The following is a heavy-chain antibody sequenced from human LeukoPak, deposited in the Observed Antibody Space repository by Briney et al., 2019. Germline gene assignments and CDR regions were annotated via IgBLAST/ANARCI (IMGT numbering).Heavy chain of an antibody. D-gene: IGHD3-22*01. Sequence: SSETLSLTCTVSGYSISSGYYWGWIRQPPVKGLEWIGSIYHSGSTYYNPSLKSRVTISVDTSKNQFSLKLSSVTAADTAVYYCARNYYDSSGYYHTYSYYFDYWGQGTLVTVSS. CDR2: IYHSGST. V-gene: IGHV4-38-2*02. CDR1: GYSISSGYY. CDR3: ARNYYDSSGYYHTYSYYFDY. J-gene: IGHJ4*02.